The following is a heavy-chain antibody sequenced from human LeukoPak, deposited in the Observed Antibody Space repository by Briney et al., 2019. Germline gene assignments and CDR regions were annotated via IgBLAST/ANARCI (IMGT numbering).Heavy chain of an antibody. Sequence: GGSLRLSCAASGFTFSSYGMHWVRQAPGKGLEWVAVISYDGSNKYYADSVKGRFTISRDNSKNTLYLQMNSLRAEDTAVYYRAKEVVPAAKNYYGMDVWGQGTTVTVSS. CDR1: GFTFSSYG. CDR3: AKEVVPAAKNYYGMDV. D-gene: IGHD2-2*01. J-gene: IGHJ6*02. V-gene: IGHV3-30*18. CDR2: ISYDGSNK.